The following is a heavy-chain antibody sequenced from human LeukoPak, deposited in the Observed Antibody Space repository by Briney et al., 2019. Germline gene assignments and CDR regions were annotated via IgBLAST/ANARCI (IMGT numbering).Heavy chain of an antibody. CDR2: IYNSGST. V-gene: IGHV4-59*01. Sequence: PSETLSLTCTVSGASISSDYWNCIRQPPGKGLEWIGYIYNSGSTNYNPSLKSRVTISVDTSKNQFSLKLSSVTAADTAVYYCAIYDILTGYSNWGQGTLVTVSS. CDR1: GASISSDY. J-gene: IGHJ4*02. CDR3: AIYDILTGYSN. D-gene: IGHD3-9*01.